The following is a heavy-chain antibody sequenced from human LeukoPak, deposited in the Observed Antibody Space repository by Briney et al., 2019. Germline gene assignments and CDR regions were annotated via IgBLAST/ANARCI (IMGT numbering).Heavy chain of an antibody. Sequence: AGGSLRLSCAASGFTFSSYAMSWVRQAPGEGLEWVSAISGSGGSTYYADSVKGRFTISRDNSKNTLYLQMNSLRAEDTAVYYCAKDFSTGGDFDYWGQGTLVTVSS. D-gene: IGHD2/OR15-2a*01. CDR2: ISGSGGST. V-gene: IGHV3-23*01. CDR1: GFTFSSYA. CDR3: AKDFSTGGDFDY. J-gene: IGHJ4*02.